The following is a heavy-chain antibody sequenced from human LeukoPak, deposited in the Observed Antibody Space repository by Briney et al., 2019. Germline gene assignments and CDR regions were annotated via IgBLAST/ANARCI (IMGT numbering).Heavy chain of an antibody. CDR2: TYYRSKWYN. J-gene: IGHJ4*02. CDR3: ASSGYYGLNYFDY. V-gene: IGHV6-1*01. CDR1: GDSVSSNSAA. D-gene: IGHD3-10*01. Sequence: SQTLSLTCALSGDSVSSNSAAWNWIRQSPSRGLEWLGRTYYRSKWYNDYAVSVKSRITINPDTSKNQFSLKLSSVTAADTAVYYCASSGYYGLNYFDYWGQGTLVTVSS.